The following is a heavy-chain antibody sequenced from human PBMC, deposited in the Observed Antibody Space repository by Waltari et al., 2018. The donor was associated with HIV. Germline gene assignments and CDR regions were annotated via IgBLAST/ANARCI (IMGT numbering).Heavy chain of an antibody. CDR3: AREPSLTTAYDY. Sequence: QVQLVQSGAEVKKPGASVKVSCKASGYTFTGYYMHWVRQAPGQGLEWMGWINPNSGGTNYAQKCQGRVTMTRDTSISTAYMELTRLRSDDTAVYYCAREPSLTTAYDYWGQGTLVTVSS. D-gene: IGHD4-17*01. CDR2: INPNSGGT. V-gene: IGHV1-2*02. J-gene: IGHJ4*02. CDR1: GYTFTGYY.